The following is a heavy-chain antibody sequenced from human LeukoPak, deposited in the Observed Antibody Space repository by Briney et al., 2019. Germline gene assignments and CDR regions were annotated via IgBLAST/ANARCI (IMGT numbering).Heavy chain of an antibody. J-gene: IGHJ6*02. CDR3: AREIEGTV. V-gene: IGHV3-33*01. CDR2: IWYDGSNK. CDR1: GFTFSSYG. Sequence: GGSLRLSCAASGFTFSSYGMHWVRQAPDKGLEWVAVIWYDGSNKYYADSVKGRVTLSRDNAKNKLYLQSNSLRAVVTAKYYCAREIEGTVWGQGTRVSVS. D-gene: IGHD2/OR15-2a*01.